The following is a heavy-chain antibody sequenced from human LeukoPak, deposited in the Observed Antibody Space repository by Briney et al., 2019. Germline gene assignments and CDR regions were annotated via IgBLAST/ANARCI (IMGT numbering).Heavy chain of an antibody. CDR3: AKEDYYYDSSGYSAFDY. J-gene: IGHJ4*02. Sequence: PGESLRLSCAASGFTFSSYGMHWVRQAPGKGLEWVAVISYDGSNKYYADSVKGRFTISRDNSKNTLYLQMNSLRAEDTAVYYCAKEDYYYDSSGYSAFDYWGQGTLVTVSS. V-gene: IGHV3-30*18. D-gene: IGHD3-22*01. CDR2: ISYDGSNK. CDR1: GFTFSSYG.